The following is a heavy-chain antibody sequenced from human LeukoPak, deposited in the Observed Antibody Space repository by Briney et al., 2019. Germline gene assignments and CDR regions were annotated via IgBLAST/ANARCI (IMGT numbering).Heavy chain of an antibody. V-gene: IGHV1-8*01. Sequence: ASVKVSCKASGYTFTSYDINWVRQATGQGLEWMGWMNPNNGNTGYAQKFQGRVTMTRNTSISTAYMELSSLRSEDTAVYYCARAASQTIANAFDIWGQGTMVTVSS. CDR3: ARAASQTIANAFDI. CDR2: MNPNNGNT. D-gene: IGHD2/OR15-2a*01. J-gene: IGHJ3*02. CDR1: GYTFTSYD.